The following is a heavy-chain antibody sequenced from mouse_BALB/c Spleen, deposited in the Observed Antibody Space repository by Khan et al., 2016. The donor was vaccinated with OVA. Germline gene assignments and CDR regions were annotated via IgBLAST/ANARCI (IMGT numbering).Heavy chain of an antibody. Sequence: QMQLEESGAELARPGASVKMSCKASGYTFTSYTMHWVKQRPGQGLEWIGYINPSSGDTKYNQKFKDKATLTADKSSSTAYMQLSSLTSEDSAVYYCARTHERWGQGTTLTVSS. CDR1: GYTFTSYT. J-gene: IGHJ2*01. CDR2: INPSSGDT. CDR3: ARTHER. V-gene: IGHV1-4*01.